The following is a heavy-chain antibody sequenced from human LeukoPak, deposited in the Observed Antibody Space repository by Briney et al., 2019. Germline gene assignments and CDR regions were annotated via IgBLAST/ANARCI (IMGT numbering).Heavy chain of an antibody. V-gene: IGHV4-31*03. Sequence: PSETLSLTCTVSGGSISSGGYYWSWIRQHPGKGLECIGYIYYSGSTYYNPSLKSRVTISVDTSKNQFSLKLSSVTAADTAVYYCARGGGQWLFQYYFDYWGQGTLVTVSS. J-gene: IGHJ4*02. D-gene: IGHD3-22*01. CDR1: GGSISSGGYY. CDR2: IYYSGST. CDR3: ARGGGQWLFQYYFDY.